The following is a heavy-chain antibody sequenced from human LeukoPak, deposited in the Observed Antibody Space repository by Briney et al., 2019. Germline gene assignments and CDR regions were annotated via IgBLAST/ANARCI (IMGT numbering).Heavy chain of an antibody. CDR3: ASYYYDSSVLPSINWFDP. V-gene: IGHV4-34*01. J-gene: IGHJ5*02. CDR1: GGSFSGYY. CDR2: INHSGST. Sequence: KPSETLSLTCAVYGGSFSGYYWSWIRQPPGKGLEWIGEINHSGSTNYNPSLKSRVTISVDTSKNQFSLKLSSVTAADTAVYYCASYYYDSSVLPSINWFDPWGQGTLVTVSS. D-gene: IGHD3-22*01.